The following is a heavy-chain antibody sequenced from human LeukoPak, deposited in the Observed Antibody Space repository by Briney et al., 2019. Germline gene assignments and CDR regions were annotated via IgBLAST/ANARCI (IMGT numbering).Heavy chain of an antibody. CDR3: ARDVLHDYGDYRDY. V-gene: IGHV1-2*02. D-gene: IGHD4-17*01. CDR1: GYTFTGYY. Sequence: ASVKVSCKASGYTFTGYYMHWVRQAPGQGLEWMGWINPNSGGTNYAQKFQGRVTMTGDMSTSTVYMELSSLRSEDTAVYYCARDVLHDYGDYRDYWGQGTLVTVSS. CDR2: INPNSGGT. J-gene: IGHJ4*02.